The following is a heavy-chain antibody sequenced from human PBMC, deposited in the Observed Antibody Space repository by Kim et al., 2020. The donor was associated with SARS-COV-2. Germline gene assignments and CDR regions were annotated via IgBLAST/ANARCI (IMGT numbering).Heavy chain of an antibody. CDR3: ARDLGPAAIVDYYYYGMDV. V-gene: IGHV4-39*07. D-gene: IGHD2-2*01. Sequence: SETLSLTCTVAGGSISSSSYDWGWIRQPRGKGREGMGRIEYSGSTYYNPSLKSRVTRSVETSKNQFSLKLSSVTAADTAVDYCARDLGPAAIVDYYYYGMDVWGKGTPVPVSS. CDR1: GGSISSSSYD. CDR2: IEYSGST. J-gene: IGHJ6*04.